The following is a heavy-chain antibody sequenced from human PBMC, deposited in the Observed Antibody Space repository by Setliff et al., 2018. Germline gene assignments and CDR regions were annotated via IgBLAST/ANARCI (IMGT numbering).Heavy chain of an antibody. Sequence: ASETLSLTCTVSGGSISSYYWSWIRQPPWKGLEWIGYVYTSGSTNYNPSLKSRVTISLDTPKNQLSLKLSSVTAADTAVYYCAKVPITKVYFYMDVWGKGTTVTVSS. V-gene: IGHV4-4*08. CDR1: GGSISSYY. J-gene: IGHJ6*03. CDR2: VYTSGST. D-gene: IGHD3-10*01. CDR3: AKVPITKVYFYMDV.